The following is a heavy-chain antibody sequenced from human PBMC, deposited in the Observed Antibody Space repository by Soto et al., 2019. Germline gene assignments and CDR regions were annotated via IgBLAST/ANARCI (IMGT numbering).Heavy chain of an antibody. J-gene: IGHJ6*02. CDR2: IYYSGST. D-gene: IGHD2-2*01. V-gene: IGHV4-31*03. Sequence: PSETLSLTCTVSGDSISSGGYYWSWIRQHPGKGLEWIGYIYYSGSTYYNPSLKSRVTISVDTSKNQFSLKLSSVTAADTAVYYCATYCSSASCSDDYYGMDVWGQGTTVTVSS. CDR3: ATYCSSASCSDDYYGMDV. CDR1: GDSISSGGYY.